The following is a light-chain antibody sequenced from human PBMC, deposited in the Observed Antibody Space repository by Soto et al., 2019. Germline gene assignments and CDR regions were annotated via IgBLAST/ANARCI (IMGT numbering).Light chain of an antibody. Sequence: EIVLTQSPGTLSLSPGERATLSCRAIQSVSSSYLAGYQQKPGQAPRLLIYGASSRATGIPDRFSGSGSGTDFTLTISRLEPEDFAVYYCQQYGSSRTWTFGQGTKVDIK. CDR3: QQYGSSRTWT. V-gene: IGKV3-20*01. J-gene: IGKJ1*01. CDR2: GAS. CDR1: QSVSSSY.